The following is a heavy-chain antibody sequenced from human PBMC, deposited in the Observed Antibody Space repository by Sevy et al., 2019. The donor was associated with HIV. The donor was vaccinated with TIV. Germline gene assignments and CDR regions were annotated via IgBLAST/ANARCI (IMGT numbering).Heavy chain of an antibody. V-gene: IGHV3-23*01. CDR1: GFTFTNYA. D-gene: IGHD2-2*01. J-gene: IGHJ4*02. CDR2: VSVRSGST. CDR3: AKDQGQLLQYYFDY. Sequence: GWSLRLSCAASGFTFTNYAMSWVRQAPGKGLEWVSGVSVRSGSTYSAVSVKGRFTISRDNSKNTLYLHMNSLRAEDTAVYYCAKDQGQLLQYYFDYWGQGTLVTVSS.